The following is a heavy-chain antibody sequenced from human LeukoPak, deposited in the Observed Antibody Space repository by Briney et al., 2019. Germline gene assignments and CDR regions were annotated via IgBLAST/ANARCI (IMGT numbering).Heavy chain of an antibody. CDR3: ATFHGGRSDSFDI. CDR2: IYHTGIT. Sequence: SETLSLTCTVSGYSISSGFYWGWIRQPPGKGLEWIGCIYHTGITYYNSSLKSRVAISIDTSENQFSLKVNSVTAVDTAVYYCATFHGGRSDSFDIWGQGTMVTVSS. CDR1: GYSISSGFY. D-gene: IGHD4-23*01. J-gene: IGHJ3*02. V-gene: IGHV4-38-2*02.